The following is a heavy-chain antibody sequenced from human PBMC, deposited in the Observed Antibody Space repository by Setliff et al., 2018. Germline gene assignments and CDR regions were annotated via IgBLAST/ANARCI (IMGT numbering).Heavy chain of an antibody. CDR1: GASVSSNDYF. D-gene: IGHD1-1*01. V-gene: IGHV4-39*01. CDR3: ARLKVGNNWPDY. Sequence: SETLSLTCSVSGASVSSNDYFWAWIRQPPRERLHWIGTLXXXXXXXXXXXXRDRXTXSADSSKDELSLSLQSVTAADSAVYYCARLKVGNNWPDYWGQGTLVTVSS. J-gene: IGHJ4*02. CDR2: LXXXXXX.